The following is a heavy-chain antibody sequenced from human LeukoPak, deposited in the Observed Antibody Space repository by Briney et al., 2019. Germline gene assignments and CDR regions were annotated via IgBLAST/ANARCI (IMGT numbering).Heavy chain of an antibody. V-gene: IGHV3-48*03. J-gene: IGHJ3*02. CDR1: GFTFSSYE. CDR3: ARSVAYGGAFDI. D-gene: IGHD4-17*01. CDR2: ISSSGSTI. Sequence: GGSLRLSCAASGFTFSSYEMNWVRQAPGKGLEWVSYISSSGSTIYYADSVKGRFTISRDNAKNSLYLQMNSLRAEDTAVYYCARSVAYGGAFDIWGQGTMVTVSS.